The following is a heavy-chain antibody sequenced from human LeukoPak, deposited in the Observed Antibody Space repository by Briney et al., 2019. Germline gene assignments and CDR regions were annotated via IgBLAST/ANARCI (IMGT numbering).Heavy chain of an antibody. CDR1: GFTFSSYA. V-gene: IGHV3-23*01. Sequence: PGGSLRLSCAASGFTFSSYAMSWVRQAPGKGLEWVSAISGSGGSTYYADSVKGRFTISRDNSKNTLYLQMSSRRAEDTAVYYCAKDRLQGGTRHAFDIWGQGTMVTVSS. J-gene: IGHJ3*02. CDR3: AKDRLQGGTRHAFDI. D-gene: IGHD1-7*01. CDR2: ISGSGGST.